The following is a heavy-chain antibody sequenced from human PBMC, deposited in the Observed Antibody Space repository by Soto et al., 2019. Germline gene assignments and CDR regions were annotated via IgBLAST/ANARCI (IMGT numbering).Heavy chain of an antibody. J-gene: IGHJ5*02. D-gene: IGHD6-13*01. CDR2: IYYSGST. V-gene: IGHV4-39*01. Sequence: SETLSLTCTVSGCSISSSSYYWGWIRQPPGKGLEWIGSIYYSGSTYYNPSLKSRVTISVDTSKNQFSLKLNSVTAADTAVYYCARLGGSFNWFDPWGQGTLVTVSS. CDR3: ARLGGSFNWFDP. CDR1: GCSISSSSYY.